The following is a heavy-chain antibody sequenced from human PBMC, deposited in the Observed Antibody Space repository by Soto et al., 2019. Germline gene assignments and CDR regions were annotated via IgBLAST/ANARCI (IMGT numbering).Heavy chain of an antibody. CDR2: IDPSDSYT. V-gene: IGHV5-10-1*01. CDR3: ARHKADKYDYVWGSYRYYYYYSGMDV. CDR1: GYSFTSYW. Sequence: GESLKISCKGSGYSFTSYWISWVRQMPGKGLEWMGRIDPSDSYTNYSPSFQGHVTISADKSISTAYLQWSSLKASDTAMYYCARHKADKYDYVWGSYRYYYYYSGMDVCGQGTTVTVYS. D-gene: IGHD3-16*02. J-gene: IGHJ6*02.